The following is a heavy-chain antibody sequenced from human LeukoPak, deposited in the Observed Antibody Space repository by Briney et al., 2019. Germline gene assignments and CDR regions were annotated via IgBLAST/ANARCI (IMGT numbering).Heavy chain of an antibody. CDR3: ARADAYCGGDCYFFDY. Sequence: SETLSLTCTVSGVSISTIGYYWGWIRQPPGKGLEWIGYIYYSGSTNYNPSLKSRVTISVDTSKNQFSLKLSSVTAADTAVYYCARADAYCGGDCYFFDYWGQGTLVTVSS. CDR1: GVSISTIGYY. V-gene: IGHV4-61*08. D-gene: IGHD2-21*02. CDR2: IYYSGST. J-gene: IGHJ4*02.